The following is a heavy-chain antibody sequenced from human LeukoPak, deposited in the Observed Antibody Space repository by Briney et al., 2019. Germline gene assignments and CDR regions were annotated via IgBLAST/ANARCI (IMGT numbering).Heavy chain of an antibody. CDR2: ISSSGSTI. D-gene: IGHD3-10*01. CDR3: APGRYYGSGSYHNWFDP. V-gene: IGHV3-48*03. J-gene: IGHJ5*02. CDR1: GFTFSSYE. Sequence: PGGSLRLSCAASGFTFSSYEMNWVRQAPGKGLEWVSYISSSGSTIYYADSVKGRFTISRDNAKNSLYLQMNSLRAEDTAVYYCAPGRYYGSGSYHNWFDPWGQGTLVTVS.